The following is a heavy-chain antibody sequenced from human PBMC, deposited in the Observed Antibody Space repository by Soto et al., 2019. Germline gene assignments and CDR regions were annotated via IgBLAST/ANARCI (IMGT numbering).Heavy chain of an antibody. CDR2: IYYSGST. V-gene: IGHV4-39*01. J-gene: IGHJ3*02. Sequence: QLQLQESGPGLVKPSETLSLTCTVSGGSISSSSYYWGWIRQPPGKGLEWIGSIYYSGSTYYNPSLKSRVTISVDTSKNQFSLTLSSVTAADTAVYYCAKGGSGSYSTAFDIWGQGTMVTVSS. CDR3: AKGGSGSYSTAFDI. D-gene: IGHD3-10*01. CDR1: GGSISSSSYY.